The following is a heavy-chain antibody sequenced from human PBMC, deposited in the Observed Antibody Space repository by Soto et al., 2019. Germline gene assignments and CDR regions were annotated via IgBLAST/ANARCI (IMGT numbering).Heavy chain of an antibody. CDR3: AKTYDYGDYGIGFNDY. D-gene: IGHD4-17*01. CDR2: ISGSGGST. Sequence: GGSLRLSCAASGFTFSSYAMSWVRQAPGKGLEWVSAISGSGGSTYYADSVKGRFTISRDNSKNTLYLQMNSLRAEDTAVYYCAKTYDYGDYGIGFNDYWGQGTLVTVSS. J-gene: IGHJ4*02. CDR1: GFTFSSYA. V-gene: IGHV3-23*01.